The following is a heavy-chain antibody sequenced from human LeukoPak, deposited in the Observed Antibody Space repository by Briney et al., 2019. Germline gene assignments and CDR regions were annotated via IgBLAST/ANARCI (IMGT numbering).Heavy chain of an antibody. CDR3: ARDPYSGHYGNDYYYYMDV. Sequence: GGSLRPSWAPPGFTFSSNWMTWFPRAPGKGLGWVPKIKQDGSEKYYVDSVKGRFTISRDNAKNSLYLQMNSLRAEDTAVYYCARDPYSGHYGNDYYYYMDVWGKGTTVTISS. CDR2: IKQDGSEK. CDR1: GFTFSSNW. V-gene: IGHV3-7*03. J-gene: IGHJ6*03. D-gene: IGHD5-12*01.